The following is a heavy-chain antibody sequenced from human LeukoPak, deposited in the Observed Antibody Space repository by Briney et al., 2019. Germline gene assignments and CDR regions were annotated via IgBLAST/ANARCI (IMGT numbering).Heavy chain of an antibody. CDR1: GVSICSYY. J-gene: IGHJ3*02. D-gene: IGHD3-22*01. Sequence: SETLSLTCTVCGVSICSYYWSWLRPPPGKGLEWIGYIYTSGSTHYNLSLESRDTISGDTSKTHFPVKLSSVPAADTPVYYCARRGYYYDSSRYFEAFDIWGQGTIVTVSS. V-gene: IGHV4-4*09. CDR3: ARRGYYYDSSRYFEAFDI. CDR2: IYTSGST.